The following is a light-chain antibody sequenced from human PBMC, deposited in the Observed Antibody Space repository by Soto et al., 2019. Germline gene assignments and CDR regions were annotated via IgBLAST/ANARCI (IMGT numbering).Light chain of an antibody. CDR2: GAS. CDR1: QSVSSSY. CDR3: QQYGSSPGT. V-gene: IGKV3-20*01. Sequence: EIVLTQSPGTLSLSPWERATLSCRASQSVSSSYLAWYQQKPGQAPSLLIYGASSRATGIPDRFSGSGSGTDFTLTISRLEPEDFAVYYCQQYGSSPGTFGQGTKVDIK. J-gene: IGKJ1*01.